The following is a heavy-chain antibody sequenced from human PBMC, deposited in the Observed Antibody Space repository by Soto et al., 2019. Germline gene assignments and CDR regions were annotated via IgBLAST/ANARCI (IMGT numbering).Heavy chain of an antibody. J-gene: IGHJ4*02. Sequence: GGSLRLSCAASGLTFSSYGMHWVRQAPGKGLEWVAGISYDGRNKYYVDSVKGRFTISRDNSKNTLDLQMNSLRVEDTAVFYCAQDTYYHDTSGYYTFDYWGQGALVTVPS. V-gene: IGHV3-30*18. CDR1: GLTFSSYG. CDR2: ISYDGRNK. CDR3: AQDTYYHDTSGYYTFDY. D-gene: IGHD3-22*01.